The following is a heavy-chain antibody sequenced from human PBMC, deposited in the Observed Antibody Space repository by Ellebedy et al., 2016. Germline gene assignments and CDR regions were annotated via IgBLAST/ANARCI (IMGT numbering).Heavy chain of an antibody. J-gene: IGHJ3*02. D-gene: IGHD4-17*01. CDR1: GGTFSSYA. Sequence: ASVKVSCKASGGTFSSYAISWVRQAPGQGLEWMGRIIPILGIANYAQKFQGRVTITADKSTSTAYMELSSLRSEDTAVYYCARYYGDYGVDAFDIWGQGTMVTVSS. CDR3: ARYYGDYGVDAFDI. CDR2: IIPILGIA. V-gene: IGHV1-69*04.